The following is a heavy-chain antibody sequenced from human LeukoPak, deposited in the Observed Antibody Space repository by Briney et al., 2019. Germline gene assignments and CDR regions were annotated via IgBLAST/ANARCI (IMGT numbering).Heavy chain of an antibody. CDR3: AHDTRGSIVVDYWDAFDI. CDR2: ISYDGSNK. CDR1: GFTVSSNY. J-gene: IGHJ3*02. V-gene: IGHV3-30*03. Sequence: GGSLRLSCAASGFTVSSNYVSWVRQAPGKGLEWVAVISYDGSNKYYADSVKGRFTISRDNSKNTLYLQMNSLRAEDTAVYYCAHDTRGSIVVDYWDAFDIWGQGTMVTVSS. D-gene: IGHD3-22*01.